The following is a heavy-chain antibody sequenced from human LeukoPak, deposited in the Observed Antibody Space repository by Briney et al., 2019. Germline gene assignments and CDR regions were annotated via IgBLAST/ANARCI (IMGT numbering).Heavy chain of an antibody. J-gene: IGHJ3*02. D-gene: IGHD6-19*01. CDR2: ISWNSGSI. V-gene: IGHV3-9*03. CDR3: AKTMGSGWSDAFDI. CDR1: GFTFDDYA. Sequence: GGSLRLSCAASGFTFDDYAMHWVRQAPGKGLEWVSGISWNSGSIGYADSVKGRFTIPRDNAKNSLYLQMNSLKAEDMALYYCAKTMGSGWSDAFDIWGQGTMVTVSS.